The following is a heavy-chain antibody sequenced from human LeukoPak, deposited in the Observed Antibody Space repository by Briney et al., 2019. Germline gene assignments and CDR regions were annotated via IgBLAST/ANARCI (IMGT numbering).Heavy chain of an antibody. CDR2: IIPIFGTA. CDR3: ARDLPRPGVSYYYMDV. V-gene: IGHV1-69*05. D-gene: IGHD3-16*01. CDR1: GGTFSSYA. J-gene: IGHJ6*03. Sequence: SVKVSCKASGGTFSSYAISWVRQAPGQGLEWIGGIIPIFGTANYAQKFQGRVTITTDESTSTAYMELSSLRSEDTAVYYCARDLPRPGVSYYYMDVWGKGTTVTVSS.